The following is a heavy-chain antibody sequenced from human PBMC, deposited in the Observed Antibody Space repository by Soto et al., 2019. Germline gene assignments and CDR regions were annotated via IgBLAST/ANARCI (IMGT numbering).Heavy chain of an antibody. Sequence: RSLRLPCSTSGSTFSNYPMNWVRQAPGKGLEWVSGISAGGDRTYYADSVKGRFTIFRDNSKNSVSLRMNSLRVEDTAAYYCARRVWGQGTLVTVYS. CDR3: ARRV. J-gene: IGHJ4*02. CDR1: GSTFSNYP. CDR2: ISAGGDRT. V-gene: IGHV3-23*01.